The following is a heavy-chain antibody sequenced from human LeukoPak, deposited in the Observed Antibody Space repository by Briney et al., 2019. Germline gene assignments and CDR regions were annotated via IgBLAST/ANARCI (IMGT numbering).Heavy chain of an antibody. CDR3: ARDGGGSGSYYRNWFDP. CDR2: ISSSSSTI. Sequence: GGSLRLSCVASGFTFSSYSMNWVRQAPGKGLEWVSYISSSSSTIYYADSVKGRFTISRDNAKNSLYLQMNSLRAEDTAVYYCARDGGGSGSYYRNWFDPWGQGTLVTVSS. V-gene: IGHV3-48*04. CDR1: GFTFSSYS. J-gene: IGHJ5*02. D-gene: IGHD3-10*01.